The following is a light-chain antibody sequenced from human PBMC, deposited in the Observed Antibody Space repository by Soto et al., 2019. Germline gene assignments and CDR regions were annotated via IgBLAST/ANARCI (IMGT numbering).Light chain of an antibody. J-gene: IGKJ5*01. CDR3: QQRNDHPIT. Sequence: DIQMTQSPSTLSASVGDRVTITCRASQSISDWLAWYQQKPGKAPYLLIYKASNLESGVPSSFSGSGSGTDFTLTISSLHPDDFATYYCQQRNDHPITFGQGTRLE. V-gene: IGKV1-5*03. CDR2: KAS. CDR1: QSISDW.